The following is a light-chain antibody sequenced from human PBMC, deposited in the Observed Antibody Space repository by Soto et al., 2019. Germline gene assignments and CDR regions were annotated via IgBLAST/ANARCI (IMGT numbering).Light chain of an antibody. CDR1: QSVSST. CDR3: QQYNTWLTWT. Sequence: EIVLTQSPGTLSLTPGERATLYCRASQSVSSTSLAWYQQKPGQAPRLLIYGASTRATGIPARFSGSGSGTEFTLTISSLQSEDFAVYYCQQYNTWLTWTFGQRANV. CDR2: GAS. J-gene: IGKJ1*01. V-gene: IGKV3-15*01.